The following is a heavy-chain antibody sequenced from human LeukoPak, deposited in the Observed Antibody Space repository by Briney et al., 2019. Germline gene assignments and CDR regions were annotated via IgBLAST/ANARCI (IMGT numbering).Heavy chain of an antibody. D-gene: IGHD3-10*01. J-gene: IGHJ4*02. V-gene: IGHV3-23*01. CDR3: ARDHRSALWFGEEGTYYFDY. CDR1: GFTFSSYA. Sequence: PGGSLRLSCAASGFTFSSYAMSWVRQAPGKGLEWVSAISGSGGSTYYADSVKGRFTISRDNSKNTLYLQMNSLRAEDTAVYYCARDHRSALWFGEEGTYYFDYWGQGTLVTVSS. CDR2: ISGSGGST.